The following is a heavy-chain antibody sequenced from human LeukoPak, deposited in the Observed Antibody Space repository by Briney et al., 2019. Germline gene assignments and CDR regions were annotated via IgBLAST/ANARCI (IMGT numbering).Heavy chain of an antibody. CDR2: ISGSGGST. Sequence: PGGSLRLSCAASGFTFSSYAMSWVRQAPGKGLEWVSAISGSGGSTYYADSVKGRFTISRDNSKNTLYLQMNSLRAEDTAVYYCAGLSDFWNGFFSLFDYWGQGTLVSVSS. D-gene: IGHD3-3*01. J-gene: IGHJ4*02. CDR1: GFTFSSYA. V-gene: IGHV3-23*01. CDR3: AGLSDFWNGFFSLFDY.